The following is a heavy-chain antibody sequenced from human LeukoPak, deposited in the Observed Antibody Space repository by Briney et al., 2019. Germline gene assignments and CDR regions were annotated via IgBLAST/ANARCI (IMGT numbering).Heavy chain of an antibody. CDR1: SGSISSYY. J-gene: IGHJ4*02. V-gene: IGHV4-4*07. Sequence: SETLSLTCTVSSGSISSYYWSWIRRPAGKGLEWVGRIYTSGSTNYNPSLKSRVTMSVDTSKNQFSLKLSSVTAADTAVYYCARGESGSHLDYWGQGTLVTVSS. D-gene: IGHD1-26*01. CDR2: IYTSGST. CDR3: ARGESGSHLDY.